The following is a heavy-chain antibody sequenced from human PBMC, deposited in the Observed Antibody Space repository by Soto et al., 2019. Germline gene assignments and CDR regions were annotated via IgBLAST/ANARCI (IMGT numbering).Heavy chain of an antibody. J-gene: IGHJ6*02. CDR2: ISTNKGNT. CDR1: GYTFTNYG. V-gene: IGHV1-18*01. D-gene: IGHD2-15*01. CDR3: AREGRIVGAVNTYYYYGMDV. Sequence: QVQLVQSGAEVKKPGASVKVSCKASGYTFTNYGLSWVRQAPGQGLEWMGWISTNKGNTNYAQKVQGRVTMTTDTATSTAYMELRSLRSDDTAVYYCAREGRIVGAVNTYYYYGMDVWGRGTTVTVS.